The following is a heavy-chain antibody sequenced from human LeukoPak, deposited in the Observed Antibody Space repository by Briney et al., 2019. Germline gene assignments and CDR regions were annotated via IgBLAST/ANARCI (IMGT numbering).Heavy chain of an antibody. CDR2: IYHSGST. CDR1: GYSISSGYY. Sequence: SETLSLTCTVSGYSISSGYYWGWIRQPPGKGLEWIGSIYHSGSTYYNPSLKSRVTISVDTSKNQFSLKLSSVTAADTAVYYCARGGEDYGSGSYYNYYYYYMDVWGKGTTVTISS. CDR3: ARGGEDYGSGSYYNYYYYYMDV. J-gene: IGHJ6*03. D-gene: IGHD3-10*01. V-gene: IGHV4-38-2*02.